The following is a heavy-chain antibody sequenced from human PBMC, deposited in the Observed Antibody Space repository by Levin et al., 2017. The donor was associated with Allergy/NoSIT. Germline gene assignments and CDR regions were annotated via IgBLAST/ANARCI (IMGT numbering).Heavy chain of an antibody. V-gene: IGHV3-13*01. D-gene: IGHD3-9*01. CDR3: AREYVDPGHWYFDL. CDR2: TVPAGGT. CDR1: GFTFSRYD. J-gene: IGHJ2*01. Sequence: GESLKISCAASGFTFSRYDIHWVRQVPGKRLEWVSGTVPAGGTSYADSVKGRFTISRENAQNSLSLQMNSLRAGDPAVYYCAREYVDPGHWYFDLWGRGTLVTVSS.